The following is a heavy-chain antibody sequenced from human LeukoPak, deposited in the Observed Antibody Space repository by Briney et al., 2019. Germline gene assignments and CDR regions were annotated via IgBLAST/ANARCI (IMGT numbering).Heavy chain of an antibody. V-gene: IGHV4-38-2*02. Sequence: SETLSLTCTVSGYSISSGYYWGWIRQPPGKGLEWIGSIYHSGSTYYNPSLKSRVTISVDTSKNQFSLKLSSVTAADTAVYYCVRTLYYYDSSGYSNYYYYMDVWGKGTTVTVSS. J-gene: IGHJ6*03. CDR2: IYHSGST. CDR1: GYSISSGYY. D-gene: IGHD3-22*01. CDR3: VRTLYYYDSSGYSNYYYYMDV.